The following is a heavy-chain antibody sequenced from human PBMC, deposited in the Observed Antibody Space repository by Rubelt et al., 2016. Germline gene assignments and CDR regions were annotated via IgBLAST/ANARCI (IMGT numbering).Heavy chain of an antibody. V-gene: IGHV3-30*03. CDR1: GFTFSSYG. CDR3: ARDGAVAGTGDY. Sequence: GGGVVQPGRSLRLSCAASGFTFSSYGMHWVRQAPGKGLEWVAVISYDGSNKYYADSVKGRFTISRDNSKNTLYLQMNSLRAEDTAVYYCARDGAVAGTGDYWGQGTLVTVSS. CDR2: ISYDGSNK. J-gene: IGHJ4*02. D-gene: IGHD6-19*01.